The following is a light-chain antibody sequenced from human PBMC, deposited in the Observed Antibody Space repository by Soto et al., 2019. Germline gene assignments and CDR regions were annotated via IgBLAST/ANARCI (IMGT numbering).Light chain of an antibody. V-gene: IGKV3-15*01. J-gene: IGKJ2*01. Sequence: EIVLTQSPATLSVSPGERATLSCRASQSVSNKLVWYQQKPGQAPRLLMYAASTRATGIPARFSGSGSGTEFTLTISSLQSEDFAVYYCQQYNNWPPYTFGQGTKVDI. CDR3: QQYNNWPPYT. CDR2: AAS. CDR1: QSVSNK.